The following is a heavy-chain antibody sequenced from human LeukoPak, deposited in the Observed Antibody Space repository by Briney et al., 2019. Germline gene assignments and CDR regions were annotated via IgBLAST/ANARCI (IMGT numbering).Heavy chain of an antibody. D-gene: IGHD1-26*01. CDR2: ISGSGGST. J-gene: IGHJ6*02. V-gene: IGHV3-23*01. CDR3: ARDGSSGSHYYYYGMDV. Sequence: GGSLRLSCAASGFTFSDYYMNWIRQAPGKGLEWVSAISGSGGSTYYADSVKGRFTISRHNSKNTLYLQMNSLRAEDTAVYYCARDGSSGSHYYYYGMDVWGQGTTVTVSS. CDR1: GFTFSDYY.